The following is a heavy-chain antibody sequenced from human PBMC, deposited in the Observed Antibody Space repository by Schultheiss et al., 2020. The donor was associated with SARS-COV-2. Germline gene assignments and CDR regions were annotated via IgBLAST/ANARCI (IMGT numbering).Heavy chain of an antibody. Sequence: KISCKASGGTFSSYAISWVRQAPGQGLEWMGGIIPIFGTANYAQKFQGRVTITADKSTSTAYMELSSLRSEDTAVYYCARVVPAARASGITRWFDPWGQGTLVTVSS. CDR1: GGTFSSYA. CDR2: IIPIFGTA. V-gene: IGHV1-69*06. CDR3: ARVVPAARASGITRWFDP. D-gene: IGHD2-2*01. J-gene: IGHJ5*02.